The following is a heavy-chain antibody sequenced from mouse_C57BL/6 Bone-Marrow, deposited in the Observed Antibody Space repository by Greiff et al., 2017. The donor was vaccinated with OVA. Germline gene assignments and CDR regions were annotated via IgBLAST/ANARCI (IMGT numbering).Heavy chain of an antibody. CDR2: INPYNGGT. CDR3: ARGKYDYDGGYYFDY. CDR1: GYTFTDYY. Sequence: EVQLQQSGPVLVKPGASVKMSCKASGYTFTDYYMNWVKQSHGKSLEWIGVINPYNGGTSYNQKFKGKATLTVDKSSSTAYMELNSLTSEDSAVYYCARGKYDYDGGYYFDYWGQGTTLTVSS. D-gene: IGHD2-4*01. V-gene: IGHV1-19*01. J-gene: IGHJ2*01.